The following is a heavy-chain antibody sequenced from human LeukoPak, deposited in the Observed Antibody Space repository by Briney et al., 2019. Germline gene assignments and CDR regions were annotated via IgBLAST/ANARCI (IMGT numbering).Heavy chain of an antibody. J-gene: IGHJ3*02. CDR1: GFTFSSYS. V-gene: IGHV3-48*04. CDR2: ISSSSSTI. D-gene: IGHD6-13*01. CDR3: ARGTRQLVGAFDI. Sequence: GGSLRLSCAASGFTFSSYSMSWVRQAPGKGLEWVSYISSSSSTIYYADSVKGRFTISRDNAKNSLYLQMNSLRAEDTAVYYCARGTRQLVGAFDIWGQGTMVTVSS.